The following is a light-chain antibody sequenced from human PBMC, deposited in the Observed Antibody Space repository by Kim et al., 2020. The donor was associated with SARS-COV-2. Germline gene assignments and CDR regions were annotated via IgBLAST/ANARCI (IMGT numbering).Light chain of an antibody. CDR1: QSVSSY. J-gene: IGKJ2*01. Sequence: LSLSPGERATLSCRASQSVSSYLAWYQQKPGQAPRLLIYDASNRATGIPARFSGSGSGTDFTLTISSLEPEDFVVYYCQQRSNWRTFGQGTKLEIK. CDR3: QQRSNWRT. CDR2: DAS. V-gene: IGKV3-11*01.